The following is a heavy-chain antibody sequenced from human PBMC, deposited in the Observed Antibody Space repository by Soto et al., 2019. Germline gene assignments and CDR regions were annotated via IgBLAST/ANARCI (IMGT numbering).Heavy chain of an antibody. CDR2: IYWDDDK. Sequence: SGPTLVNPTQTLTLTCTFSGFSLSTAEVGVGWIRQPPGKALEWLALIYWDDDKRHSPSLESRLTITKDTSKNQVVLTMTNMDPVDTATYYCVHRDLEYSSSSPFDYWGQGTLVTVSS. CDR1: GFSLSTAEVG. D-gene: IGHD6-6*01. V-gene: IGHV2-5*02. CDR3: VHRDLEYSSSSPFDY. J-gene: IGHJ4*02.